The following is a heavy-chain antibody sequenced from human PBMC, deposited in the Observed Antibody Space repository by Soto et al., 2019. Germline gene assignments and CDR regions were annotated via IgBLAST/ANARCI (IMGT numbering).Heavy chain of an antibody. CDR1: GFTFSSYG. CDR2: IWYDGSNK. V-gene: IGHV3-33*01. CDR3: ARDSHVGSGWQLTANY. Sequence: VGSLRLSCAASGFTFSSYGMHWVRQAPGKGLEWVAVIWYDGSNKYYAESVKGRFTISRDNSKNTLYLQMNSLRAEDTAVYYCARDSHVGSGWQLTANYWGQGTLVTVSS. J-gene: IGHJ4*02. D-gene: IGHD6-19*01.